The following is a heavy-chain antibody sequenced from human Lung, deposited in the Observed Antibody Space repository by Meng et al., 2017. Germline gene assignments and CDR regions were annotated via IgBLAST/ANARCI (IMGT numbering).Heavy chain of an antibody. CDR2: INHSGST. D-gene: IGHD4-11*01. CDR1: GGSFSDYY. Sequence: QVQLQQWGDGLLKPSETLSLTGVVSGGSFSDYYWSWIRQPPGKGLEWIGEINHSGSTNYNPSLERRATISVDTSQNNLSLKLSSVTAADSAVYYCARGPTTMAHDFDCWGQGTLVTVSS. V-gene: IGHV4-34*01. CDR3: ARGPTTMAHDFDC. J-gene: IGHJ4*02.